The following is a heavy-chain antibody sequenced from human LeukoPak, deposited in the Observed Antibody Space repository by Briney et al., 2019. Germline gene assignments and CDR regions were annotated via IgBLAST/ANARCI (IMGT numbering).Heavy chain of an antibody. Sequence: ASVKVSCKASGYTFTSYAMHWVRQVPGQRLEWMGWINAGNGNTKYSQKFQGRVTIIRDTSASTAYMELSSLRSEDTAVYYCATSPELGATTKGFDYRGQGTLVTVSS. CDR1: GYTFTSYA. CDR2: INAGNGNT. CDR3: ATSPELGATTKGFDY. J-gene: IGHJ4*02. V-gene: IGHV1-3*01. D-gene: IGHD1-26*01.